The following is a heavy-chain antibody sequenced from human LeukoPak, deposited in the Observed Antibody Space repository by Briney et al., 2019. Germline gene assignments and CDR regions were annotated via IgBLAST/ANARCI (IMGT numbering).Heavy chain of an antibody. CDR2: VSQTGTT. CDR1: DDSIYTNKW. Sequence: SETLSLTCAVFDDSIYTNKWWSWVRQPPGQGLEWIGEVSQTGTTYYDPSLTGRITISVDRSRNQFSLTLRSATAADTGVYYCASHMAVPGTRGFDDWGQGIPVTVSS. CDR3: ASHMAVPGTRGFDD. J-gene: IGHJ4*02. V-gene: IGHV4-4*02. D-gene: IGHD6-19*01.